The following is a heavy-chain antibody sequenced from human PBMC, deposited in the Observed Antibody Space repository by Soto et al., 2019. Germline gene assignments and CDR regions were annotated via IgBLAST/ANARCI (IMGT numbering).Heavy chain of an antibody. Sequence: QVQLQESGPGLVKPSETLSLTCTVSSGSISGHYWSWVRQPPGKGLEWIGHIYYRGSTNYNPSLKSRVTISVDTSKNEFAPKLNSVTAADTALYYCARERNSGWSDSWGQGTLVTVSS. CDR3: ARERNSGWSDS. CDR1: SGSISGHY. J-gene: IGHJ5*01. CDR2: IYYRGST. D-gene: IGHD6-19*01. V-gene: IGHV4-59*11.